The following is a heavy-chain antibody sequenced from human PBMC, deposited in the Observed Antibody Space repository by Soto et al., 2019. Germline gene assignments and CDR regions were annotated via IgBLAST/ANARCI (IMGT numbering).Heavy chain of an antibody. CDR2: IYYSGST. CDR1: GGSISSGGYY. V-gene: IGHV4-31*03. Sequence: SETLSLTCTVSGGSISSGGYYWNWIRQHPGKGLEWIGYIYYSGSTYYNPSLKSRVTISIDTSKNQFSLKLSSVTVADTAVYYCAREKSDSGYHNYFGPWGQGTLVTVSS. CDR3: AREKSDSGYHNYFGP. J-gene: IGHJ5*02. D-gene: IGHD5-12*01.